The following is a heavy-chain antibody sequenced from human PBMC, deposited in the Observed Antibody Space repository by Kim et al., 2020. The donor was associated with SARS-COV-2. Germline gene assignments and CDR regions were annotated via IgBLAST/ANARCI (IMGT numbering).Heavy chain of an antibody. Sequence: SETLSLTCAVYGGSFSGYQWSWVRQSPGKGLEWIGQINHTGSTNYNPSLKSRVTISVDTSKNQFSLKLTSVTATDTGVYYCARGVPGYWGQGSLVTVSS. CDR1: GGSFSGYQ. J-gene: IGHJ4*02. CDR2: INHTGST. V-gene: IGHV4-34*01. CDR3: ARGVPGY.